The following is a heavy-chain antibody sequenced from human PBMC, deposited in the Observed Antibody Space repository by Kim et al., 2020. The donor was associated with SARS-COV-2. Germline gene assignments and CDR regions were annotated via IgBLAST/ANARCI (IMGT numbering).Heavy chain of an antibody. V-gene: IGHV3-15*01. CDR1: GFTFSNAW. CDR3: TTRHPRIAAAGLFDY. D-gene: IGHD6-13*01. CDR2: IKSKTDGGTT. Sequence: GGSLRLSCAASGFTFSNAWMSWVRQAPGKGLEWVGRIKSKTDGGTTDYAAPVKGRFTISRDDSKNTLYLQMNSLKTEDTAVYYCTTRHPRIAAAGLFDYRGQGTLVTVSS. J-gene: IGHJ4*02.